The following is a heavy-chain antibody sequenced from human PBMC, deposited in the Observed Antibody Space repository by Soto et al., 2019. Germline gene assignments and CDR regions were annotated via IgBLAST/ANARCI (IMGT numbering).Heavy chain of an antibody. V-gene: IGHV3-30*03. D-gene: IGHD1-1*01. CDR2: ISYDGSKT. Sequence: GGSLRLSCAASAFTFSSFGMHWVRQAPGKGLEWVAVISYDGSKTHYADSVKGRFTISRDNSKNSLYLQMNSLRAEDTAVYYCARGVHVWGQGTLVTVSS. CDR3: ARGVHV. CDR1: AFTFSSFG. J-gene: IGHJ4*02.